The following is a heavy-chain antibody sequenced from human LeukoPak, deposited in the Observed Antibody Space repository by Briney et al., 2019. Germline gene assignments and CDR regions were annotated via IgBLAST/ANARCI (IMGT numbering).Heavy chain of an antibody. CDR3: AKIAAAGSYYFDY. CDR2: IKQDGSEK. Sequence: AGGSLRLSCAASGFTFSSYWTSWVRQAPGKGLEWVANIKQDGSEKYYVDSVKGRFTISRDNAKDSLYLQMNSLRAEDTAVYYCAKIAAAGSYYFDYWGQGTLVTVSS. V-gene: IGHV3-7*01. CDR1: GFTFSSYW. J-gene: IGHJ4*02. D-gene: IGHD6-13*01.